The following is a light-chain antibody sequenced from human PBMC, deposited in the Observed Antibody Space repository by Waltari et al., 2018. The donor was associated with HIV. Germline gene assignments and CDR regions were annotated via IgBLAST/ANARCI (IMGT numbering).Light chain of an antibody. Sequence: SYKLTQPPSVSVSPGQTAMITCSGDALPKQYSYWFQQKPGQAPVVVIYKDSERPSGIPERFCGSSSGTAATLTISGVQAEDEADYYCQSADSSGTYVVFGGGTKLTVL. CDR1: ALPKQY. V-gene: IGLV3-25*03. J-gene: IGLJ2*01. CDR3: QSADSSGTYVV. CDR2: KDS.